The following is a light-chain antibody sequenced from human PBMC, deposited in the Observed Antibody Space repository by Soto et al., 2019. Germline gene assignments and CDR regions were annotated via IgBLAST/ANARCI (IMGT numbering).Light chain of an antibody. CDR2: DDT. J-gene: IGLJ2*01. CDR1: NIGSKS. V-gene: IGLV3-21*02. CDR3: QVWDSSRDHVA. Sequence: SYELTQAPSVSVPPGQTARITCGAKNIGSKSVNWYQQKAGQAPVLVVYDDTDRPSGIPERFSGSNSGNTATLTISRVEAGDEADFYCQVWDSSRDHVAFGGGTKLTVL.